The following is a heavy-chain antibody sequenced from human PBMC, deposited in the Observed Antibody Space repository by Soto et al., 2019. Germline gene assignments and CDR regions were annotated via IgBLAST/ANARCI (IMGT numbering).Heavy chain of an antibody. J-gene: IGHJ4*02. D-gene: IGHD3-10*01. CDR1: GFTFSSYS. CDR2: IIGSGGRT. CDR3: AKDSQGVPFDY. V-gene: IGHV3-23*01. Sequence: GGSPRLSCAATGFTFSSYSMSWVRQAPGKGLEWVSLIIGSGGRTYYADSVKGRLTISRDNSKGTLYLQMNSLRAEDTAVYYCAKDSQGVPFDYWGQGTLVTVSS.